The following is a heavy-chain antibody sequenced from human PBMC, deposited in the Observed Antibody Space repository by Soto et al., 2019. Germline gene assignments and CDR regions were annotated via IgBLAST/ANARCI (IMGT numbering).Heavy chain of an antibody. D-gene: IGHD5-12*01. V-gene: IGHV3-21*01. Sequence: GGSLRLSCAASGFTFSSYSMNWVRQAPGKGLEWVSSISSSSSYIYYADSVKGRFTISRDNAKNSLYLQMNSLRAEDTAVYYCARVSSGYDFVSYWGQGPLVTVSS. J-gene: IGHJ4*02. CDR1: GFTFSSYS. CDR2: ISSSSSYI. CDR3: ARVSSGYDFVSY.